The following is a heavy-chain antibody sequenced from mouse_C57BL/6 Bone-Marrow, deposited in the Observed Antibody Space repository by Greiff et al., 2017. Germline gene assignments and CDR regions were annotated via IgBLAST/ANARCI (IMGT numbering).Heavy chain of an antibody. Sequence: QVQLQQSGAELARPGASVKLSCKASGYTFTSYGISWVKQRTGQGLEWIGEIYPRSGNTNYNEKFKGKATLTADKSSSTAYMELRSLTSEDSSVDFCAATTVGYWYFDVWGTGTTVTVSA. J-gene: IGHJ1*03. CDR2: IYPRSGNT. V-gene: IGHV1-81*01. D-gene: IGHD1-1*01. CDR1: GYTFTSYG. CDR3: AATTVGYWYFDV.